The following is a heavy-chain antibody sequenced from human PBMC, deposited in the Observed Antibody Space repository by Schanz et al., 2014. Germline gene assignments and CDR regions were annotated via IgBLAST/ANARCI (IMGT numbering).Heavy chain of an antibody. Sequence: EGQLLESGGGLVQPGGSLRLSCAASGFTFSSYGMSWVCQAPGKGLEWVSGISSSGSTYYADSVKGRFTISRDNAKKSLDLHMNSLTAEDTAVYYCATENWWTVEKWGQGTLVTVSS. CDR3: ATENWWTVEK. CDR1: GFTFSSYG. V-gene: IGHV3-23*01. D-gene: IGHD2-15*01. J-gene: IGHJ4*02. CDR2: ISSSGST.